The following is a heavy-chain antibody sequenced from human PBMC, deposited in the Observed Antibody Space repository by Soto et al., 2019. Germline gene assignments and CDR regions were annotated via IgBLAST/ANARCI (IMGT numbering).Heavy chain of an antibody. CDR2: ISHDGINK. Sequence: GGSLRLSCAASGFTFSSYAMHWVRQAPGKGLEWVAVISHDGINKYYADSVRGRFTISRDSSTNTLYLQMNSLRAADTAVYYCGRCTSTSCHLGSDYWGQGTLVTVS. J-gene: IGHJ4*02. V-gene: IGHV3-30-3*01. D-gene: IGHD2-2*01. CDR3: GRCTSTSCHLGSDY. CDR1: GFTFSSYA.